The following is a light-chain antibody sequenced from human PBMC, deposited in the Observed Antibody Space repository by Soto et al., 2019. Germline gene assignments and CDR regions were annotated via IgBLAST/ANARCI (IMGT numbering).Light chain of an antibody. CDR2: DVS. V-gene: IGLV2-11*01. CDR1: SGDVGGYKY. Sequence: QSVLTQPRSVSGSPGQSVTVSCTETSGDVGGYKYVSWYQQHPGKAPKLVIYDVSRRPAGVPDRFSGSWSGNTASLTISGLQAEDEAAYYCCSYAGTYTDAVFGGGTKLTVL. J-gene: IGLJ2*01. CDR3: CSYAGTYTDAV.